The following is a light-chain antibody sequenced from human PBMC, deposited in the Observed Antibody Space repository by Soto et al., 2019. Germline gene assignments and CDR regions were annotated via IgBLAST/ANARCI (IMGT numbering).Light chain of an antibody. V-gene: IGKV3D-15*01. J-gene: IGKJ5*01. CDR3: QQYNNWPPYT. CDR2: GAS. Sequence: EIVMTQSPATLSVSPGERATLSCRASQSVSSSYLAWYQQKPGQAPRLLIYGASSRATGISDRFSGSGSGTEFTLTIIGLQSEDFAVYYCQQYNNWPPYTFGQGTRLEIK. CDR1: QSVSSSY.